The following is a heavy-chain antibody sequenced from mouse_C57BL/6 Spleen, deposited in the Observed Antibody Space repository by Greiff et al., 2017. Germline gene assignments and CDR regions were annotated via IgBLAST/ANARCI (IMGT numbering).Heavy chain of an antibody. V-gene: IGHV7-3*01. J-gene: IGHJ4*01. CDR1: GFTFTDYY. CDR2: IRNKANGYTT. D-gene: IGHD1-1*01. Sequence: EVNVVESGGGLVQPGGSLSLSCAASGFTFTDYYMSWVRQPPGKALEWLGFIRNKANGYTTEYSASVKGRFTISRDNSQSILYLQMNALRAEDSATYYCASPHYYGSSYYAMDYWGQGTSVTVSS. CDR3: ASPHYYGSSYYAMDY.